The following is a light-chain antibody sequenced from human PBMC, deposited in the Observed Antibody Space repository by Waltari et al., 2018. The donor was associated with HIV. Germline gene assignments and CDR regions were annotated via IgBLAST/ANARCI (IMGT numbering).Light chain of an antibody. CDR1: LPYKY. CDR3: YATDSSGKGV. CDR2: DDY. V-gene: IGLV3-10*01. J-gene: IGLJ3*02. Sequence: SYKLLQQPSQSVSPAQTARITCPGVLPYKYTFWYQQNSGQAPVVVIYDDYQRPSGIPRRFSSSRLGEMVILTIEGGEVEDEGDYFCYATDSSGKGVFGGGTKLTAL.